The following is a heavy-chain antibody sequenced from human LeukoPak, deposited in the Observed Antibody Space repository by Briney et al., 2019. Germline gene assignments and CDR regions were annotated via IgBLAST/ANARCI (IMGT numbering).Heavy chain of an antibody. D-gene: IGHD3-10*01. CDR3: ARAKPKNMVRGLIMRRESRYYFDY. CDR1: GFTFSSYG. CDR2: ILYDGSNK. Sequence: PGGSLRLSCAASGFTFSSYGMHWVRQAPGKGLEWVAVILYDGSNKYYADSVKGRFTISRDNSKNTLYLQMNSLRAEDTAVYYCARAKPKNMVRGLIMRRESRYYFDYWGQGTLVTVSS. V-gene: IGHV3-30*03. J-gene: IGHJ4*02.